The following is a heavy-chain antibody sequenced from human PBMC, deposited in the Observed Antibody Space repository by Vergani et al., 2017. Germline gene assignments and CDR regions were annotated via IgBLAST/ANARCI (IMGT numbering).Heavy chain of an antibody. J-gene: IGHJ4*02. CDR3: ARCDRDKLTGYAVFDF. D-gene: IGHD3-9*01. Sequence: VQLVESGGGLVKPGGSLRLSCAASGFTFSDFSMSWVRQAPGKGLEWIGTISDSGTTYYNPSLKNPVTISVDTSKNEFSLTLSSVTASDTAVYYCARCDRDKLTGYAVFDFWGQGTLVTVSS. CDR1: GFTFSDFS. V-gene: IGHV4-38-2*01. CDR2: ISDSGTT.